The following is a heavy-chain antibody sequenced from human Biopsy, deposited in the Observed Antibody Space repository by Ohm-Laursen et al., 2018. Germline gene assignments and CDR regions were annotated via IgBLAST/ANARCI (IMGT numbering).Heavy chain of an antibody. CDR1: VFIFRDYW. Sequence: SLRLSRSASVFIFRDYWLTWVRQAPGKGLEWVGNIHRFIISTDNAKNSLYLQMNSLRVEDTAVYYCARGLTVLNYFYGLDLWGQGTTVTVSS. D-gene: IGHD4-17*01. CDR3: ARGLTVLNYFYGLDL. J-gene: IGHJ6*02. V-gene: IGHV3-7*01. CDR2: I.